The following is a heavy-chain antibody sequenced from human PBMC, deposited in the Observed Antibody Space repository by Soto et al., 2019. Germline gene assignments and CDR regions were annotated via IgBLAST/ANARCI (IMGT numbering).Heavy chain of an antibody. CDR3: TKVGGLYDFWSGPLHFDL. J-gene: IGHJ4*02. Sequence: EAQLVESGGGLVQPGRSLRLSCAGSGFIFDDFAIYWVRQAPGKGLEWVSGISWNSDSIGYADSVKGRFTISRDNTKNALYLQMNSLRVEDTALYYCTKVGGLYDFWSGPLHFDLWGQGTLVTGSS. CDR1: GFIFDDFA. V-gene: IGHV3-9*01. D-gene: IGHD3-3*01. CDR2: ISWNSDSI.